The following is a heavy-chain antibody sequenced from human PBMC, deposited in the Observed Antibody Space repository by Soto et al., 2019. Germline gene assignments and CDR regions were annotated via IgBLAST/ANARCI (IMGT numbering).Heavy chain of an antibody. V-gene: IGHV3-15*01. CDR1: GFTFSDAW. D-gene: IGHD3-10*01. CDR2: IKGEADGGTT. J-gene: IGHJ6*02. CDR3: ARDTYYGSGSYIHGVSFYYYYGMDV. Sequence: PGGSLRLSCAASGFTFSDAWMSWVRQAPGKGLEWVGRIKGEADGGTTDYTAPVKGRITISRDHSKETLYLHMNSLKTEDTAVYYCARDTYYGSGSYIHGVSFYYYYGMDVWGQGTTVTVSS.